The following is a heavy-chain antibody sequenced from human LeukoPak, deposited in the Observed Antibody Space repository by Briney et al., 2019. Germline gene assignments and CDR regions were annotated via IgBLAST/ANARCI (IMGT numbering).Heavy chain of an antibody. V-gene: IGHV4-30-4*01. CDR3: ARVTRWAGLDF. CDR2: IYYSGST. D-gene: IGHD2-21*02. CDR1: GGSISSGDKY. Sequence: SETLSLTCNVSGGSISSGDKYWSWIRQPPGKGLEWIGYIYYSGSTYYNPSLKSRLSISVDTSENQFSLHLTSVTAADTAVYFCARVTRWAGLDFWGQGTLVTVSS. J-gene: IGHJ4*02.